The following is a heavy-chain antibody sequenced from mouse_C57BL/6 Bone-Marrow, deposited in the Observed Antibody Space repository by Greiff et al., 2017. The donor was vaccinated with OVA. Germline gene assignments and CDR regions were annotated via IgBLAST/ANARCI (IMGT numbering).Heavy chain of an antibody. CDR2: IYPGDGDT. CDR3: ARSCGHWYFDV. J-gene: IGHJ1*03. V-gene: IGHV1-82*01. CDR1: GYAFSSSW. Sequence: QVQLQQSGPELVKPGASVKISCKASGYAFSSSWMNWVKQRPGKGLEWIGRIYPGDGDTNYNGKFKGKATLTADKSSSTAYMQLSSLTSEDSAVYFCARSCGHWYFDVWGTGTTVTVSS.